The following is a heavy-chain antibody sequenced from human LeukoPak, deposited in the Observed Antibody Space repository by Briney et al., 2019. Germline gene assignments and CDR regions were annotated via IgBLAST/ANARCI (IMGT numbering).Heavy chain of an antibody. CDR3: ARDTAIYNYYMDV. V-gene: IGHV1-69*13. Sequence: ASVKVSCKASGGTFSSSAISWVRQAPGQGLEWMGGIIPIFGTANYAQKFQGRVTITADESTSTAYMELSSLRSEDTAVYYCARDTAIYNYYMDVWGKGTTVTVSS. D-gene: IGHD5-18*01. CDR2: IIPIFGTA. J-gene: IGHJ6*03. CDR1: GGTFSSSA.